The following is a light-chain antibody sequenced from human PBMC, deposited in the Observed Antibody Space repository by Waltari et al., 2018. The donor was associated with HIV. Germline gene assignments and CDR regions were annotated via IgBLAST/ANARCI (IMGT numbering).Light chain of an antibody. CDR1: YSVSSN. V-gene: IGKV3-15*01. CDR2: DGS. CDR3: QQYNHWPRT. Sequence: IVMTQSTATLSVSLGERATLSCKASYSVSSNLAWYQQKPGQAPRLLIHDGSTRAAGVPARFSGSGSGTDFTLSISSLQSEDSAIYYCQQYNHWPRTFGQGTKVEIK. J-gene: IGKJ1*01.